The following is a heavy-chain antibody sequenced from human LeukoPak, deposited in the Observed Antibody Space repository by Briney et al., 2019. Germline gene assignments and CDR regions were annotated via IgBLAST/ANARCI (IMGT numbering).Heavy chain of an antibody. CDR3: AIGGSTNFYYGDV. V-gene: IGHV4-59*01. CDR1: GGSMTNLY. J-gene: IGHJ6*02. D-gene: IGHD2/OR15-2a*01. Sequence: SETLSLTCSVSGGSMTNLYWTWIRQPPGKGLEWIGDIYDSGSTRYNTSLESRVTISVDTSKNQFSLKLSSVTAADTAVYYCAIGGSTNFYYGDVWGQGTTVTVSS. CDR2: IYDSGST.